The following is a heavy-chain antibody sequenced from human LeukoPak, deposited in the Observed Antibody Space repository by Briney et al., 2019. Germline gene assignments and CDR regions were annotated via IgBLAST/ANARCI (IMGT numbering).Heavy chain of an antibody. J-gene: IGHJ4*02. CDR2: ISSGSGPT. Sequence: GGSLRLSCAASGFTFSSYSLNWVRQAPGKGLEWVSYISSGSGPTYYADSVKGRFTISRDNFKSTLYLQMNSLRAEDTAVYYCAKGLTWDSTSCSDWGQGTLVTVSS. CDR1: GFTFSSYS. D-gene: IGHD2-2*01. V-gene: IGHV3-48*01. CDR3: AKGLTWDSTSCSD.